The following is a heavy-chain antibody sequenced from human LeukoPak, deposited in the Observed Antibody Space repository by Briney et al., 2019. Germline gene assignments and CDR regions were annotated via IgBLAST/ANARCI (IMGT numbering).Heavy chain of an antibody. J-gene: IGHJ4*02. Sequence: GGSLRLSCAASGFTVSSYDMSWVSQAPGKGLEWVSAISDTDDRTYYADSVKGRFTISRDNSKNTLYLQMNSLRGEDAAVYYCAKVTWSTAGTTPYVCWGQGTLVTVSS. CDR1: GFTVSSYD. V-gene: IGHV3-23*01. CDR2: ISDTDDRT. CDR3: AKVTWSTAGTTPYVC. D-gene: IGHD1-1*01.